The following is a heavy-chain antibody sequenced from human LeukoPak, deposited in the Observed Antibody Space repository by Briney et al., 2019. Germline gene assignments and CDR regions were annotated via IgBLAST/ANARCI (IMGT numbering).Heavy chain of an antibody. CDR3: ARLHTVAGTYYYYYYMDV. D-gene: IGHD6-19*01. CDR2: IYYSGST. V-gene: IGHV4-39*07. CDR1: GDSISSSSYY. Sequence: SETLSLTCTVSGDSISSSSYYWGWIRQPPGKGLEWIGNIYYSGSTYYNPSLKSRVIISVDTSKNQFSLKVRSVTAADTAVYYCARLHTVAGTYYYYYYMDVWGKGTTVTISS. J-gene: IGHJ6*03.